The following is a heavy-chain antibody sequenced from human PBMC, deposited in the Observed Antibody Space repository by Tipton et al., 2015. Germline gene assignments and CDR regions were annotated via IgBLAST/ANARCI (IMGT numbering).Heavy chain of an antibody. Sequence: TLSLTCTVSGGSISSSSYYWAWIRQPPGKGLEWIGSLYFSGSTYYNPSHKSRVTISIDRFKNQFSLKLSSVTAADTAVYYCASPSLPHDRGDYYFQSWGQGSLVTVSS. CDR2: LYFSGST. D-gene: IGHD2-21*02. V-gene: IGHV4-39*01. CDR3: ASPSLPHDRGDYYFQS. CDR1: GGSISSSSYY. J-gene: IGHJ4*02.